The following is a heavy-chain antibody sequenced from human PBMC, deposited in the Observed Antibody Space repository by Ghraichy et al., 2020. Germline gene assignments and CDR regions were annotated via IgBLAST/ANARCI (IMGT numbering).Heavy chain of an antibody. CDR2: INHSGST. J-gene: IGHJ2*01. Sequence: TLSLTCAVYGGSFSGYYWNWIRQPPGKGLEWIGEINHSGSTKYNPSLTSRVTISVDTSKNQFSLKLSSVTAADTAVYYCARVRCSDGNCRYWYFDLWGRGTLVTVSS. CDR1: GGSFSGYY. D-gene: IGHD2-15*01. CDR3: ARVRCSDGNCRYWYFDL. V-gene: IGHV4-34*01.